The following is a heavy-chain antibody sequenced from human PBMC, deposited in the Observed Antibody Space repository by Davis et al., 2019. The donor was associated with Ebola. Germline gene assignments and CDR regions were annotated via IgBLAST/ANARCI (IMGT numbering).Heavy chain of an antibody. J-gene: IGHJ4*02. CDR1: GFTFSKYW. D-gene: IGHD5-12*01. Sequence: GESLKISCAASGFTFSKYWMHWVRQTPGKGLMWVSRINSDGSSSTREYADSVKGRFTISRDNDKNTLYLQMNSLRAEDTGIYYCTRVTGYDKPIEYWGQGNLVTVSS. V-gene: IGHV3-74*03. CDR2: INSDGSSS. CDR3: TRVTGYDKPIEY.